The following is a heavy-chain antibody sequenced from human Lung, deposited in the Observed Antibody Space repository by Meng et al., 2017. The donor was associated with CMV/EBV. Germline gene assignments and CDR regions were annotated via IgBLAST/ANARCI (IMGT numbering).Heavy chain of an antibody. CDR2: ISSSRSYI. CDR1: GFTFSTYS. V-gene: IGHV3-21*01. CDR3: AGDTSCSTASCYNPLVY. J-gene: IGHJ4*02. Sequence: GESLKISCATSGFTFSTYSMHWVRQAPGKGLEWVSSISSSRSYINYADSVKGRFTISRDNAKNSLYLQMNKMRAGDTAVYYCAGDTSCSTASCYNPLVYWGQRTLVIVSS. D-gene: IGHD2-2*02.